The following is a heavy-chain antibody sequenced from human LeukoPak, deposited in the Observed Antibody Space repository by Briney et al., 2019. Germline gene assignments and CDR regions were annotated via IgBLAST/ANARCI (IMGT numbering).Heavy chain of an antibody. CDR1: GFTVSSNY. CDR3: ARGVVRGSYFWPHEY. CDR2: IYSGGST. J-gene: IGHJ4*02. Sequence: QPGGSLRLSCAASGFTVSSNYMSWVRQAPGKGLEWVSVIYSGGSTYYADSVKGRFTISRDNSKNTLYLQMNSLRAEDQAVYYCARGVVRGSYFWPHEYWGQGTLVTVSS. V-gene: IGHV3-66*02. D-gene: IGHD1-26*01.